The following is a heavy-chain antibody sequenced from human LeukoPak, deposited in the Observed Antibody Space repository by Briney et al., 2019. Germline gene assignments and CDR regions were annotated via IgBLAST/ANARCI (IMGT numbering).Heavy chain of an antibody. CDR3: AREIFGSGSYPEF. D-gene: IGHD3-10*01. CDR2: IWHDGSHK. V-gene: IGHV3-33*01. J-gene: IGHJ4*02. Sequence: GGSLRLSCAASGFAFNTYAMHWVRQAPGQGLEWVALIWHDGSHKFYSNSVRGQFTISRDNSKNTVSLKMNNLRPEDTAVYYCAREIFGSGSYPEFWGQGTLVTVAS. CDR1: GFAFNTYA.